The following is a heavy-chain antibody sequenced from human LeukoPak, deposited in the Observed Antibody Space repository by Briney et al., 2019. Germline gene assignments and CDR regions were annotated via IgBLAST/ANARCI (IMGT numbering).Heavy chain of an antibody. J-gene: IGHJ6*03. CDR1: GFTFSSYG. V-gene: IGHV3-33*06. CDR2: IWYDGSNK. D-gene: IGHD3-10*01. Sequence: PGGSLRLSCAASGFTFSSYGMHWVRQAPGKGLEWGAVIWYDGSNKYYADSVKGRFTISRDNSKNTLYLQMHSLRAEDTAVYYCAKDYYYGSGSYSPGLYYYYYMDVWGKGTTVTVSS. CDR3: AKDYYYGSGSYSPGLYYYYYMDV.